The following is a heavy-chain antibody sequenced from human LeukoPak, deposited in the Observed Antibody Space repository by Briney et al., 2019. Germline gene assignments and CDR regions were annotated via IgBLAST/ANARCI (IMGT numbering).Heavy chain of an antibody. Sequence: SETLSLTCTVSGYSISSGYYWGWIRQPPGKGLEWIGNIYHDGSAYYSPSLKSRVTISVDTSKNQFSLKVRSVTAADTAVYYCARSGASSSGWPLDYWGQGTLVTVSS. CDR3: ARSGASSSGWPLDY. J-gene: IGHJ4*02. CDR1: GYSISSGYY. D-gene: IGHD6-19*01. V-gene: IGHV4-38-2*02. CDR2: IYHDGSA.